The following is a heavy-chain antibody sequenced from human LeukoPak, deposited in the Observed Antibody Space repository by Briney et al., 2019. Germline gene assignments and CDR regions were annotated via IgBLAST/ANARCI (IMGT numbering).Heavy chain of an antibody. D-gene: IGHD6-19*01. CDR2: IYHDGTT. CDR3: VRATGAVAVRGWAFDI. J-gene: IGHJ3*02. V-gene: IGHV4-4*02. CDR1: GYSISSNHW. Sequence: ASETLSLTCGVSGYSISSNHWWEWVRQPPGKGLEWIGEIYHDGTTKYSASLKSRAAISLDKFKNQFSLNVISVTAADTAVYYCVRATGAVAVRGWAFDIWGHGTMVTVSS.